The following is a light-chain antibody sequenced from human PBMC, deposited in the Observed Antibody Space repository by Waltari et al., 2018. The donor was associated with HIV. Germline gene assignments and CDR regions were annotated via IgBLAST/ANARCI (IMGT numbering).Light chain of an antibody. CDR3: MQATQFPLT. CDR2: KAS. V-gene: IGKV2-24*01. CDR1: HSIVHSDGNSY. J-gene: IGKJ5*01. Sequence: EIGLKQNPPSAPVIIGQPASIACGSSHSIVHSDGNSYLSWLQQRPGQPPRLLIYKASTRFPVVPDRFSGSGTGRDFTLWLTRVEVEDVATYYCMQATQFPLTFGHGTRLEIK.